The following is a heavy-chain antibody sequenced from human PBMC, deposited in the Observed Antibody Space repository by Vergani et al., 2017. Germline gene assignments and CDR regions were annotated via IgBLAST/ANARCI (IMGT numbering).Heavy chain of an antibody. D-gene: IGHD3-10*01. CDR3: ARVGSYYGSGSYYNVMGNWFDP. J-gene: IGHJ5*02. Sequence: QVQLQESGPGLVKPSQTLSLTCTVSGGSISSGDYYWSWIRQPPGKGLEWIGYIYYSGSTYYNPSLKSRVTISVDTSKNQFSLKLSSVTAADTAVYYCARVGSYYGSGSYYNVMGNWFDPWGQGTLVTVSS. V-gene: IGHV4-30-4*01. CDR1: GGSISSGDYY. CDR2: IYYSGST.